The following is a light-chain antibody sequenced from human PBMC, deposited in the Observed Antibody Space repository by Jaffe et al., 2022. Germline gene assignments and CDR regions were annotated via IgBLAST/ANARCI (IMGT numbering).Light chain of an antibody. CDR1: TGTVNSAYY. CDR2: DIT. CDR3: LLFYGDKHV. Sequence: QTVVTQEPSLTVSPGGTVTLTCASSTGTVNSAYYPKWFQQKPGQPPRALIYDITKKHSWTPARFSGSLLGGKAALTLSGVQPEDEGDYYCLLFYGDKHVFGPGTKVTVL. J-gene: IGLJ1*01. V-gene: IGLV7-43*01.